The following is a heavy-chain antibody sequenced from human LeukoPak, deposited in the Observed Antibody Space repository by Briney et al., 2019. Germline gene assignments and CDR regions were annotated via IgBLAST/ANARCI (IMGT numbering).Heavy chain of an antibody. Sequence: PSGTLSLTCAVYGGSFSGYYWSWIRQPPGKGLERIGEINHSGSTNYNPSLKSRVTISVDTSKNQFSLKLSSVTAADTAVYYCARVDIVVVPAASSYYYYGMDVWGQGTTVTVSS. V-gene: IGHV4-34*01. D-gene: IGHD2-2*03. CDR2: INHSGST. CDR3: ARVDIVVVPAASSYYYYGMDV. CDR1: GGSFSGYY. J-gene: IGHJ6*02.